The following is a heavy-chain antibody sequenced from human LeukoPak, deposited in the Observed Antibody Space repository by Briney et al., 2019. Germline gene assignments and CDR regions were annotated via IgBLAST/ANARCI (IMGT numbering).Heavy chain of an antibody. CDR1: GFTFSSYE. J-gene: IGHJ4*02. Sequence: GGSLRLSCAASGFTFSSYEMNWVRQAPGKGLEWVAVITYDGGNEYYTDSVKGRFTISRDNSKSTLYLQMNSLRTEDTAVYYCARDKGLGRYFDYWGQGTLVTVSS. CDR2: ITYDGGNE. D-gene: IGHD3/OR15-3a*01. CDR3: ARDKGLGRYFDY. V-gene: IGHV3-30*03.